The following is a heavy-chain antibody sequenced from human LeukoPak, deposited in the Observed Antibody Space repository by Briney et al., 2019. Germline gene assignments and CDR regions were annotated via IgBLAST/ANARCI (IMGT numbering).Heavy chain of an antibody. CDR3: ARARSGWSYFDY. CDR1: GFTFSSYA. D-gene: IGHD6-19*01. V-gene: IGHV3-23*01. J-gene: IGHJ4*02. CDR2: ITGSGGST. Sequence: GRSLRLSCAASGFTFSSYAMSWVRQAPGKGLEWVSTITGSGGSTYYADSVKGRFSISRDNSNNTLHLQMNSLRAEDTAVYYCARARSGWSYFDYWGQGTLVTVPS.